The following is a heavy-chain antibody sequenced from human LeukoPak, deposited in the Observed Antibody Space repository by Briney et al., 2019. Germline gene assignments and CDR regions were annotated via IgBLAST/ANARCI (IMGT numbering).Heavy chain of an antibody. CDR3: ASYYYDSSGLFVGAYAFDI. Sequence: PGGSLRLSCAASGFTFSSYAMHWVRQAPGKGLEWVAVISYDGSNKYYADAVKGRFTISRDNSKNTLYLQMNSLRAEDTAVYYCASYYYDSSGLFVGAYAFDIWGQGTMVTVSS. CDR2: ISYDGSNK. D-gene: IGHD3-22*01. J-gene: IGHJ3*02. V-gene: IGHV3-30*04. CDR1: GFTFSSYA.